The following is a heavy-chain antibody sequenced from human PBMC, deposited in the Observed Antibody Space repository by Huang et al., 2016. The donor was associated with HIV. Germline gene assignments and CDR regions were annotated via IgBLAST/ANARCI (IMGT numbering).Heavy chain of an antibody. CDR1: GGTFSRYA. V-gene: IGHV1-69*01. CDR3: ARASSSWYITPTENNDYYYYGMDV. CDR2: SIPISGTA. Sequence: QVQLVQSGAEVKKPGSSVKVSCKASGGTFSRYAISWVRQAPGQGLEGMGGSIPISGTANSAQKFQGRVTITADESTSTAYMELSSLRSEDTAVYYCARASSSWYITPTENNDYYYYGMDVWGQGTTVTVSS. J-gene: IGHJ6*02. D-gene: IGHD6-13*01.